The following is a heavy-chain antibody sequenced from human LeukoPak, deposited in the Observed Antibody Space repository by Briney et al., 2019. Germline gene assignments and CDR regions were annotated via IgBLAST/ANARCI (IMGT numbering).Heavy chain of an antibody. CDR1: GFTFNNYW. J-gene: IGHJ4*02. Sequence: GGSLRLSCAASGFTFNNYWLNWVRQAPGKDLEGVANKNQDGSDKSYVDSLKGRFTISRDNAKNSVYLQMNSLRAEDTAVYYWARGTTMTPGIDFWGQGTLVTVSS. CDR3: ARGTTMTPGIDF. V-gene: IGHV3-7*03. D-gene: IGHD3-22*01. CDR2: KNQDGSDK.